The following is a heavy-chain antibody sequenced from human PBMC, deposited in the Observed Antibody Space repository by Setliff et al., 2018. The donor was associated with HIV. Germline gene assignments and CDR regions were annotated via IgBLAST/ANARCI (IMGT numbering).Heavy chain of an antibody. CDR2: INHSGST. CDR3: ARVPWGGRGEYYYYYMDV. J-gene: IGHJ6*03. Sequence: SETLSLTCAVYGGSFCGYYWSWIRQPPGKGLEWIGEINHSGSTNYNPSLQSRVTISVDTSRNQFSLKLSSVTAADTAVYYCARVPWGGRGEYYYYYMDVWGKGTTVTVSS. V-gene: IGHV4-34*01. D-gene: IGHD3-16*01. CDR1: GGSFCGYY.